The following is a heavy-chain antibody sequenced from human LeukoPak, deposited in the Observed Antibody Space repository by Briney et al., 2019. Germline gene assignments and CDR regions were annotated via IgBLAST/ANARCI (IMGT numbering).Heavy chain of an antibody. CDR1: GFTFSTYA. J-gene: IGHJ4*02. Sequence: GGSLRLSCAASGFTFSTYAMSWVRQAPGKGLEWVSGISGSGGGGTYYADSAKGRFTISRDNSKNTLYMQMGSLRAEDTAVYYCAKAGSIKFDYWGQGTLVTVSS. CDR2: ISGSGGGGT. CDR3: AKAGSIKFDY. V-gene: IGHV3-23*01. D-gene: IGHD1-26*01.